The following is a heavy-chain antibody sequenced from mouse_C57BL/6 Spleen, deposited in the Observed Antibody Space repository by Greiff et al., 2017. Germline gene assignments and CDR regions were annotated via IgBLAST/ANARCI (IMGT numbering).Heavy chain of an antibody. CDR3: ARGSSVGLDY. V-gene: IGHV1-59*01. D-gene: IGHD1-1*01. Sequence: QVQLQQPGAELVRPGTSVKLSCKASGYTFTSYWMHWVKQRPGQGLEWIGVIDPSVSSTNYNQKFKGKATWTVDTSSSTAYMQLSSLTSEDSAVYYGARGSSVGLDYWGQGTTLTVSS. J-gene: IGHJ2*01. CDR2: IDPSVSST. CDR1: GYTFTSYW.